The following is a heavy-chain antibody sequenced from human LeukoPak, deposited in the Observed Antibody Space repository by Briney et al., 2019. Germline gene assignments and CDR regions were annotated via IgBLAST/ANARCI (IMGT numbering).Heavy chain of an antibody. CDR1: GFTFSSNY. D-gene: IGHD3-3*01. J-gene: IGHJ6*03. Sequence: GSLRLSCAASGFTFSSNYMSWVRQAPGKGLEWVSGINWNGGSTGYADSVKGRFTISRDNAKNSLYLQMNSLRAEDTALYHCARGGRTLNQTYYDFWSGYYLGRVLDYMDVWGKGTTVTVSS. CDR2: INWNGGST. V-gene: IGHV3-20*01. CDR3: ARGGRTLNQTYYDFWSGYYLGRVLDYMDV.